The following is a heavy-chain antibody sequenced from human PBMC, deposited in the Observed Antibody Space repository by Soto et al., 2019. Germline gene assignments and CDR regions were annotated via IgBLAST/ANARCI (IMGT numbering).Heavy chain of an antibody. D-gene: IGHD3-10*01. J-gene: IGHJ5*02. CDR2: IIPMVGMS. V-gene: IGHV1-69*02. CDR1: GDTFNFYT. CDR3: ATSYGSGSRPFDN. Sequence: QVQLVQCEAEVKKPGSSVRVSCKASGDTFNFYTIHWVRQAPGQGLEWLGRIIPMVGMSNYAQRFQGRVTMIADKSTSTVYMQLSSMRSEDTALYYCATSYGSGSRPFDNWGQGTLVSVSS.